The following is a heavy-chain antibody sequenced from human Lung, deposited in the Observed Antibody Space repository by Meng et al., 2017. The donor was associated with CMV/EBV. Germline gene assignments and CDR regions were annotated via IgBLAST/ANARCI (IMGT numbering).Heavy chain of an antibody. CDR3: ARDNPYYDFWSGYYGYYFDY. D-gene: IGHD3-3*01. V-gene: IGHV3-74*01. CDR2: INSDGSST. J-gene: IGHJ4*02. Sequence: GGSXRLXCAASGFTFSSYWMHWVRQAPGKGLVWVSRINSDGSSTSYADSVKGRFTISRDNAKNTLYLQMNSLRAEDTAVYYCARDNPYYDFWSGYYGYYFDYWGQGXLVTVSS. CDR1: GFTFSSYW.